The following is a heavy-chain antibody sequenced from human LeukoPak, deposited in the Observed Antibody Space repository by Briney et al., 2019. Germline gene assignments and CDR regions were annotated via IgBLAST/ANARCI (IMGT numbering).Heavy chain of an antibody. CDR3: ARQPHAFDI. J-gene: IGHJ3*02. CDR1: GGSFSGYY. V-gene: IGHV4-34*01. CDR2: INHSGST. Sequence: SETLSLTCAVYGGSFSGYYWSWIRQPPGKGLEWIGEINHSGSTNYNPSLKSRVTISVDTSKNQFSLKLSSVTATDTAVYYCARQPHAFDIWGQGTMVTVSS.